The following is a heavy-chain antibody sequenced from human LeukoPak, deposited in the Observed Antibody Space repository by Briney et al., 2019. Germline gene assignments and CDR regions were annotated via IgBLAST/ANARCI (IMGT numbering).Heavy chain of an antibody. CDR1: GYSISSGYY. D-gene: IGHD3-3*01. V-gene: IGHV4-38-2*02. CDR3: ASTIFGVAANFDY. CDR2: IYHSGST. Sequence: SETLSLTCTVSGYSISSGYYWGWIRQPPGKGLEWIGSIYHSGSTYYNPSLKSRVTISVDTSKNQFSLKLSSVTAADTAVYYCASTIFGVAANFDYWGQGTLVTVSS. J-gene: IGHJ4*02.